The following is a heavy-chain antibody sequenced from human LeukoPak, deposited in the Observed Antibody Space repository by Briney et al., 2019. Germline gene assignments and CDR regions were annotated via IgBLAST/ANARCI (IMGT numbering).Heavy chain of an antibody. Sequence: GGSLRLSCAASGFTFDDYAMHWVRQAPGEGREWGSLISGDGCSTYYADSLKRRFTISRDNSKNSLYLQMNSLRTEDTALYYCANLETDTAMPLVAFDIWGQGTMVTVSS. V-gene: IGHV3-43*02. D-gene: IGHD5-18*01. CDR1: GFTFDDYA. CDR2: ISGDGCST. J-gene: IGHJ3*02. CDR3: ANLETDTAMPLVAFDI.